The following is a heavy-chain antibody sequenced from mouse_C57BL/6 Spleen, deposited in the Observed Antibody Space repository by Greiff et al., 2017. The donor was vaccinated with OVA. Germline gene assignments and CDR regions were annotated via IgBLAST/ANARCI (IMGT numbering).Heavy chain of an antibody. CDR1: GYTFTSYW. CDR2: INPSDGGT. Sequence: VQLQQPGTELVKPGASVKLSCKASGYTFTSYWMHWVKQRPGQGLEWIGNINPSDGGTNYNEKFKSKATLTVDKSSSTAYMQLSSLTSEDSAVYYCARTVGAKDWFDYWGQGTTVTVSA. J-gene: IGHJ2*01. CDR3: ARTVGAKDWFDY. V-gene: IGHV1-53*01. D-gene: IGHD1-1*01.